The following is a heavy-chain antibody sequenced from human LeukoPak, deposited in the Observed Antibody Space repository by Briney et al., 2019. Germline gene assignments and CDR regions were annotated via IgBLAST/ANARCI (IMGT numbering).Heavy chain of an antibody. J-gene: IGHJ5*02. CDR3: ARVPGPNWFDP. Sequence: SETLSLTCTVSGYSIRSGYYWGWIRQPPGKGLEWIGSIYQSGSTYYNPSLKSRVTISVDTSKNQFSLRLSSVTAADTAVYFCARVPGPNWFDPWGQGTLVTVSS. V-gene: IGHV4-38-2*02. CDR1: GYSIRSGYY. CDR2: IYQSGST.